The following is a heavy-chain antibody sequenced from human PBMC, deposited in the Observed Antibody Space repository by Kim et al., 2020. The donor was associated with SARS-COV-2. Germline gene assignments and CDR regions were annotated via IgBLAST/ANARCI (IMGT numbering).Heavy chain of an antibody. V-gene: IGHV3-23*01. Sequence: GGSLRLSCAASGFTFSSYAMSWVRQAPGKGLECVSGISNSGSKTYYADSVKGRFTISRDNSRNTLYLQMNSLRADDTAVYYCAKQVAGTGFFDYWGQGTLVTVSS. CDR1: GFTFSSYA. D-gene: IGHD6-19*01. CDR3: AKQVAGTGFFDY. CDR2: ISNSGSKT. J-gene: IGHJ4*02.